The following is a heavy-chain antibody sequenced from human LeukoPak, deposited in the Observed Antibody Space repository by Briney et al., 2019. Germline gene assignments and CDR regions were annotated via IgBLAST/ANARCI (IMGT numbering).Heavy chain of an antibody. CDR3: AKDAIPAYYYDSSGYYPDY. CDR2: ISYDGSNK. CDR1: RFTFSSYG. D-gene: IGHD3-22*01. Sequence: GGSLRLSCAAPRFTFSSYGMHWVRQAPGKGLEWVAVISYDGSNKYYADSVKGRFTISRDNSKNTLYLQMNSLRAEDTAVYYCAKDAIPAYYYDSSGYYPDYWGQGTLVTVSS. J-gene: IGHJ4*02. V-gene: IGHV3-30*18.